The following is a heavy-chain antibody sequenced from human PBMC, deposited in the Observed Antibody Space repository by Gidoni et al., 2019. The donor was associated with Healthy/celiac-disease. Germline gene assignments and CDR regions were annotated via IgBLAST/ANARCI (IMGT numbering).Heavy chain of an antibody. CDR2: ISSSSSYI. CDR3: ARGGPDYGDYGPFDL. CDR1: GFTFSSYS. V-gene: IGHV3-21*01. Sequence: EVQLVESGGGLVKPGGSLRLSCAASGFTFSSYSMNWVRQAPGKGLEWVSSISSSSSYIYYADSVKGRFTISRDNAKNSLYLQMNSLRAEDTAVYYCARGGPDYGDYGPFDLWGRGTLVTVSS. J-gene: IGHJ2*01. D-gene: IGHD4-17*01.